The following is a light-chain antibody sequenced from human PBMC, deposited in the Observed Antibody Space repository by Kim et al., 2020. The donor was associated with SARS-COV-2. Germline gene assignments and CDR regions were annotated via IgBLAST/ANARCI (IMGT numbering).Light chain of an antibody. CDR3: QQYNTWPRT. CDR1: QSVSIN. J-gene: IGKJ1*01. Sequence: VSPGERVTLTCRASQSVSINLAWYQQKPGQAPRLLISAASSRATGIPARFSGSGSGTEFTLTISSLQSEDFAVYYCQQYNTWPRTFGQGTKVDIK. V-gene: IGKV3-15*01. CDR2: AAS.